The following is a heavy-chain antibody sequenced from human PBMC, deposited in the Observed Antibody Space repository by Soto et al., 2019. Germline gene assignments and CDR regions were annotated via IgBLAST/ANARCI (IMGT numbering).Heavy chain of an antibody. CDR2: TYYRSKWYN. V-gene: IGHV6-1*01. D-gene: IGHD6-19*01. CDR3: TREEGRGGAQAGAHPPTKWFDP. Sequence: PSQTLSLTCAISGDSVSSNSAAWNWIRQSPSRGLEWLGRTYYRSKWYNDYAVSVKSRITINPDTSKNQFSLQLNSVTPEDTAVYYCTREEGRGGAQAGAHPPTKWFDPWGQGTRVTVAS. J-gene: IGHJ5*02. CDR1: GDSVSSNSAA.